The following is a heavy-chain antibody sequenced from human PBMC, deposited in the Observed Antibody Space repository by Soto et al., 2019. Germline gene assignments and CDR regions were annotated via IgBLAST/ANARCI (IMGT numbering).Heavy chain of an antibody. V-gene: IGHV3-30*18. J-gene: IGHJ4*02. CDR3: ANDYGDYAGSLDY. Sequence: QVQLVESGGGVVQPGRSLRLSCVASTFTFSNFGMNWVRQAPGKGLEWVAVISFDGSKKYYAASVKGRFTISRDNSKNTLYLEMNRLRPEDTAFYYCANDYGDYAGSLDYWGRGTLVTVSS. D-gene: IGHD4-17*01. CDR2: ISFDGSKK. CDR1: TFTFSNFG.